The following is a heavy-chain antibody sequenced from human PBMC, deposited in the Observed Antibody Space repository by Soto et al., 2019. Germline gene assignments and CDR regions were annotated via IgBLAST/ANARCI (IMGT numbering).Heavy chain of an antibody. D-gene: IGHD3-22*01. CDR2: ISYDGSNK. Sequence: GGSLRLSCAASGFTFSSYGMHWVRQAPGKGLEWVAVISYDGSNKYYADSVKGRFTISRDNSKNTLYLQMNSLRAEDTAVYYCAIFTASSGSNYFDYWGQGTLVTVSS. CDR1: GFTFSSYG. V-gene: IGHV3-30*03. J-gene: IGHJ4*02. CDR3: AIFTASSGSNYFDY.